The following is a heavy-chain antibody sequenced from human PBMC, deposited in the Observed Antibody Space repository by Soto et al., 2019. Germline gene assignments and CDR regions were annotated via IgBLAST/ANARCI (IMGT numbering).Heavy chain of an antibody. J-gene: IGHJ4*02. CDR2: FDPEDGET. CDR1: GYTLTELS. Sequence: ASVKVSCKVSGYTLTELSMHWVRQAPGKGLEWMGGFDPEDGETIYAQKFQGRVTMTEDTSTDTAYMELSSLRSEDTAVYYCATVFRSYGYFDYWGRGTLVTVSS. CDR3: ATVFRSYGYFDY. D-gene: IGHD5-18*01. V-gene: IGHV1-24*01.